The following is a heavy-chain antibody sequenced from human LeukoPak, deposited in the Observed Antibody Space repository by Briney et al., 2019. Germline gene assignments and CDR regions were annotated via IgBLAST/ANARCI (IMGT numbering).Heavy chain of an antibody. D-gene: IGHD3-10*01. J-gene: IGHJ4*02. CDR2: ISYDGSNK. Sequence: GALRLSCAASGFTFSSYAMHWVRQAPGKGLGWVAVISYDGSNKYYADSVKGRFTISRDNSKNTLYLQMNSLRAEDTAVYYCARDRVENGPPDYWGQGTLVTVSS. CDR3: ARDRVENGPPDY. CDR1: GFTFSSYA. V-gene: IGHV3-30*04.